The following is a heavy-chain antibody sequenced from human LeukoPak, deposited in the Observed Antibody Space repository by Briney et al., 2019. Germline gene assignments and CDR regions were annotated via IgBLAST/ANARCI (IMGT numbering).Heavy chain of an antibody. CDR1: GGSISSSSYY. D-gene: IGHD3-3*01. V-gene: IGHV4-39*01. CDR2: IYYSGST. J-gene: IGHJ4*02. CDR3: ARHPSYDFWSGYYKDYFDY. Sequence: SETLSLTCTVSGGSISSSSYYWGWIRQPPGKRLEWIGSIYYSGSTYYNPSLKSRVTISVDTSKNQFSLKLSSVTAADTAVYYCARHPSYDFWSGYYKDYFDYWGQGTLVTVSS.